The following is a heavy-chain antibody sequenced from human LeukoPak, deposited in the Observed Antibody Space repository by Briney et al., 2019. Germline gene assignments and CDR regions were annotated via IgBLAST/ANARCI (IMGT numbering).Heavy chain of an antibody. J-gene: IGHJ3*02. Sequence: SGTLSLTCSVSGGSISGYYWTWIRQPAGKGLEWIGRVYTSGSTHYIPSLKTRLTMSVDTSMNQFSLKLSSVTAADTAVYYCARLITGTTTAFDIWGQGTMVTVSS. D-gene: IGHD1-7*01. CDR3: ARLITGTTTAFDI. CDR2: VYTSGST. CDR1: GGSISGYY. V-gene: IGHV4-4*07.